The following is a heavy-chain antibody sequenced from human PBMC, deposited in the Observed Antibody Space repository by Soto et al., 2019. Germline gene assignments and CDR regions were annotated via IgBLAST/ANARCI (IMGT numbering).Heavy chain of an antibody. V-gene: IGHV1-69*13. CDR3: ARDSYSSSPYYYYGMDV. CDR2: IIPVFGTT. CDR1: GDSFGSYA. D-gene: IGHD6-6*01. J-gene: IGHJ6*02. Sequence: SVKVSCKASGDSFGSYAVSWVRQAPGQGLEWMGAIIPVFGTTNYTQKFQGRVTITADDSTTTAYMELSSLRSDDTAVYYCARDSYSSSPYYYYGMDVWGQGTTVTVSS.